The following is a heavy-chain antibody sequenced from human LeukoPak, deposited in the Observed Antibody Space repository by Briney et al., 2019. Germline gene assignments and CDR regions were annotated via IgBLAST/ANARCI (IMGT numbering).Heavy chain of an antibody. D-gene: IGHD3-10*01. CDR1: GYTLTELS. Sequence: ASVKVSCKVSGYTLTELSMHWVRQAPGKGREGMGGFDPEDGETIYAQKFQGRVTMTEDTSTDTAYMELSSLRSEDTAVYYCATSPLPGRINDYWGQGTLVTVSS. V-gene: IGHV1-24*01. CDR3: ATSPLPGRINDY. J-gene: IGHJ4*02. CDR2: FDPEDGET.